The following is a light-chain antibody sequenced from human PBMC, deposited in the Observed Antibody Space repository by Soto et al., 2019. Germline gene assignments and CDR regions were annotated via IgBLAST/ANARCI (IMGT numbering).Light chain of an antibody. CDR2: EVS. CDR1: SSDVGVYNY. Sequence: QSALTQPPSASGSPGQSVTISCTGTSSDVGVYNYVSWYQQHPGKAPKLMIYEVSQRPSGVPDRFSGSKSGNTASLTVSGLQAEDEADYYCSSYAGSNLGVFGGGTKVTVL. J-gene: IGLJ2*01. CDR3: SSYAGSNLGV. V-gene: IGLV2-8*01.